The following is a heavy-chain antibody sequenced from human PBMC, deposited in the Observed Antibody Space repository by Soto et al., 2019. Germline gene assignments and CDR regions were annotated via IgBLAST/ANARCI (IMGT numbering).Heavy chain of an antibody. J-gene: IGHJ6*01. CDR2: INPSGGST. CDR1: GYTFPSYY. V-gene: IGHV1-46*01. Sequence: ASVKVSCKASGYTFPSYYMHWVRQAPGQGLEWMGIINPSGGSTSYAQKFQGRVSMTTDTSTSTAYMDLRSLRSDDTAVYYCARDQGITKVGVYSMYYYGMDVWGQGTTVTVSS. D-gene: IGHD2-8*01. CDR3: ARDQGITKVGVYSMYYYGMDV.